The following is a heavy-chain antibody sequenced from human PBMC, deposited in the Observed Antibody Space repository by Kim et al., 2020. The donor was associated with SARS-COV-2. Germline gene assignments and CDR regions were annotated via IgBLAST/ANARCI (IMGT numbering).Heavy chain of an antibody. CDR2: IWFDGSKQ. J-gene: IGHJ4*02. CDR1: GFTFSRSG. V-gene: IGHV3-33*01. D-gene: IGHD2-8*02. CDR3: ARDKNTGYIDF. Sequence: GGSLRLSCAASGFTFSRSGMHWVRQAPGKGLEWVAIIWFDGSKQYYEDSVRGRFIISRDNSNNMLYLQMNSLRAEDTAVYYCARDKNTGYIDFWGQGTLVTVSS.